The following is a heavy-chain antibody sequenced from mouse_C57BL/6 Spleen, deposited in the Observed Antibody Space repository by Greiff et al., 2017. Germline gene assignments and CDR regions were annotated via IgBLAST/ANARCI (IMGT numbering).Heavy chain of an antibody. Sequence: EVQLVESGGGLVQPGGSLSLSCAASGFTFTDYYMSWVRQPPGKALEWLGFIRNKANGYTSEYSASVKGRFTISRDNSQSILYLQMNALRAEDSATYYCARYRPFDVWGTGTTVTVSS. V-gene: IGHV7-3*01. CDR3: ARYRPFDV. CDR2: IRNKANGYTS. CDR1: GFTFTDYY. J-gene: IGHJ1*03.